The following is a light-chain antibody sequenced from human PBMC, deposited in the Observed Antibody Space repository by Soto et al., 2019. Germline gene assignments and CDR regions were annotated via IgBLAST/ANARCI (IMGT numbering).Light chain of an antibody. J-gene: IGKJ2*01. CDR1: QSVSGSY. CDR3: KQYSISYN. Sequence: ENVLTQSPGTLSFSPGERATLSCRASQSVSGSYLVWYQQKPGQAPRLLIYGASTRATGIPARFSGSGSGRDFTLTISRLEPEDFAVYYCKQYSISYNFGQGTKVDIK. CDR2: GAS. V-gene: IGKV3-20*01.